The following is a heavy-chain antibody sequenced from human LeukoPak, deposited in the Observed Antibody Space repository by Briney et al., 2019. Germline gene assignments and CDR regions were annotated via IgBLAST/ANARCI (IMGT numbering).Heavy chain of an antibody. V-gene: IGHV4-59*01. CDR1: GGSISSYY. CDR3: ARLRRPSSSGGGFVGWFDP. Sequence: SETLSLTCTVSGGSISSYYWSWIRQPPGKGLEWIGYIYYSGSTNYNPSLKSRVTISVDTSKNQFSLKLSSVTAADTAVYYCARLRRPSSSGGGFVGWFDPWGQGTLVTVSS. CDR2: IYYSGST. J-gene: IGHJ5*02. D-gene: IGHD6-13*01.